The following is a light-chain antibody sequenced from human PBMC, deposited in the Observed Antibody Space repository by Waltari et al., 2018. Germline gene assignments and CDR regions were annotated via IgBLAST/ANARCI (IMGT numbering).Light chain of an antibody. V-gene: IGLV1-40*01. CDR1: TSNIGAGHD. Sequence: QSVLTQPPSVSGTPGQRDTIPCSGSTSNIGAGHDVHWSQHLPGTAPKPRTYGNNTRPSGAPDRISGAKSGTAAALAITGRQADEEADYCCQSFDNMLGGGVVFGGGTKLAVL. CDR3: QSFDNMLGGGVV. J-gene: IGLJ2*01. CDR2: GNN.